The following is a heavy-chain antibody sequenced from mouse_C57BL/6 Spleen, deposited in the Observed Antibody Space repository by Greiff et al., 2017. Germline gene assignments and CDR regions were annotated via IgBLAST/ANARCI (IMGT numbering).Heavy chain of an antibody. CDR3: AREYLAWLAY. CDR1: GYSFTGYY. Sequence: VQLQQSGPELVKPGASVKISCKASGYSFTGYYMNWVKQSPDKSLEWIGEINPSTGGTTYNQKFKAKATLTVDKSSSTAYMQLKSLTSEDSAVYYCAREYLAWLAYWGQGTLVTVSA. CDR2: INPSTGGT. V-gene: IGHV1-42*01. J-gene: IGHJ3*01. D-gene: IGHD5-2*01.